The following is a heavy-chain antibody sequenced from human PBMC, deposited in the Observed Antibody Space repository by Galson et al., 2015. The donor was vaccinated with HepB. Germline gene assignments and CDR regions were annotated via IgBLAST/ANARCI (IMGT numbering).Heavy chain of an antibody. D-gene: IGHD2-2*01. CDR2: IHYSGSA. CDR3: ARDRVVAASDVFDI. Sequence: ETLSLTCTVSGGSISSSSYYWGWIRQPPGKGLEWIGSIHYSGSAYYNPSLKSPVTISVDTSKNQFSLKLDSVTAADAAVYYCARDRVVAASDVFDIWGQGTMVTVSS. J-gene: IGHJ3*02. V-gene: IGHV4-39*07. CDR1: GGSISSSSYY.